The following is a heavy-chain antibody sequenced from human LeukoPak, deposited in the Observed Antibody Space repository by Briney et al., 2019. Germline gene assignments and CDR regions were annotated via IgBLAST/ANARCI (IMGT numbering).Heavy chain of an antibody. CDR3: ARDWARTGYCSSANCPDAFDL. CDR1: EFTFSDYT. V-gene: IGHV3-21*01. D-gene: IGHD2-2*01. CDR2: ISSRSSSI. Sequence: GGSLRLSCVASEFTFSDYTMNWVRQAPGKGLEGVSSISSRSSSIYYVDSVGCRFTISRDNARNSVYLQMDSLRAEDTAVYFCARDWARTGYCSSANCPDAFDLWGQGTMVTVSS. J-gene: IGHJ3*01.